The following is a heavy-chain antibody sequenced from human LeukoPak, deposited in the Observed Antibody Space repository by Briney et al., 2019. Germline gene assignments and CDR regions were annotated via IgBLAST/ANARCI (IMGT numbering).Heavy chain of an antibody. CDR1: GGSISSSSYY. V-gene: IGHV4-39*01. Sequence: SETLSLTCTVSGGSISSSSYYWGWIRQPPGKGLEWIGSIYYSGSTYYNPSLKSRVTISVDTSKNQFSLKLSSVTAADTAVYYCARGTYYDFWSGYYNYFDCWGQGTLVTVSS. CDR3: ARGTYYDFWSGYYNYFDC. CDR2: IYYSGST. D-gene: IGHD3-3*01. J-gene: IGHJ4*02.